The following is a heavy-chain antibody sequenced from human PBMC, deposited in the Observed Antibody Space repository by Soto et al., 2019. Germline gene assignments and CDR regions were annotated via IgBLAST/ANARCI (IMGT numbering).Heavy chain of an antibody. D-gene: IGHD3-10*01. J-gene: IGHJ5*02. CDR1: GFTFSSYA. V-gene: IGHV3-23*01. Sequence: GGSLRLSCAASGFTFSSYAMTWVRQAPGKGLEWVSGISGGGGVSTYYADSVKGRFTISRDNSMNTLYLQMNRLRAEDTAVYYCAKDAISMVRGVNNWFDPWGQGTLVTVS. CDR2: ISGGGGVST. CDR3: AKDAISMVRGVNNWFDP.